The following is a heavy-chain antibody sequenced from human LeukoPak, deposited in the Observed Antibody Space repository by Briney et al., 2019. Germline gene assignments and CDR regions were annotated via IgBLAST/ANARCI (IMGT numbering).Heavy chain of an antibody. CDR1: GFTFSSYW. Sequence: GGSLRLCCAASGFTFSSYWMSWVRQAPGKGLEWVANIRQDGSEKYYVDSVKGRFTISRDNAKNSLYLQMNSLRAEDTAVYYCARAQVPAAMDYWGQGTLVTVSS. CDR2: IRQDGSEK. D-gene: IGHD2-2*01. J-gene: IGHJ4*02. V-gene: IGHV3-7*03. CDR3: ARAQVPAAMDY.